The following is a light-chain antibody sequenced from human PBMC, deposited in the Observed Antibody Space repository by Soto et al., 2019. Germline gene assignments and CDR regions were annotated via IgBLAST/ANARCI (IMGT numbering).Light chain of an antibody. CDR1: SSDVGGYKY. V-gene: IGLV2-14*01. CDR2: DAS. CDR3: SSYTTSGTLV. J-gene: IGLJ2*01. Sequence: QSVLTQPASVSGSPGQSITISCTGSSSDVGGYKYVSWYQQHPGKAPKLMIYDASNRPSGVSNRFSGSKSGNTASLTISGLQAEDEADYYCSSYTTSGTLVFGGGTKVTVL.